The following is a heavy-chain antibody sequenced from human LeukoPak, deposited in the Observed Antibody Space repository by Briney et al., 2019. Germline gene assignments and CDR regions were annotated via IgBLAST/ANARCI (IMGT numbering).Heavy chain of an antibody. CDR2: IYYSGST. V-gene: IGHV4-39*07. CDR1: GGSISSSSYY. D-gene: IGHD6-19*01. Sequence: SETLSLTCTVSGGSISSSSYYWGWIRQPPGKGLEWIGSIYYSGSTYYNPSLKSRVTISVDTSKNQFSLKLSSVTAADTAVYYCARGLAREFDPWGQGTLVTVSS. CDR3: ARGLAREFDP. J-gene: IGHJ5*02.